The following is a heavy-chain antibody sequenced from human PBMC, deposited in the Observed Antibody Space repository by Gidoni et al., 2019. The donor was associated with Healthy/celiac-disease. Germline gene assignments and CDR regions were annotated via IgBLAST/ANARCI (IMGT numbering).Heavy chain of an antibody. J-gene: IGHJ6*02. CDR1: GGSFSGYY. CDR3: ARGGESSGGWFRYYYYGMDV. V-gene: IGHV4-34*01. Sequence: QVQLQQWGAGLLKPSQTLSLTCAVSGGSFSGYYWRWIRQPPGKGLEWIGEINHSGSTNYNPSLKSRVTISVDTSKNQFSLKLSSVTAADTAVYYCARGGESSGGWFRYYYYGMDVWGQGTTVTVSS. CDR2: INHSGST. D-gene: IGHD6-19*01.